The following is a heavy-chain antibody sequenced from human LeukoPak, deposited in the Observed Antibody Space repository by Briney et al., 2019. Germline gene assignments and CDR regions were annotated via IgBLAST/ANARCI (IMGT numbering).Heavy chain of an antibody. V-gene: IGHV1-18*01. CDR1: GYTFTSYG. CDR2: ISAYNGNT. J-gene: IGHJ4*02. CDR3: ARRSDFWSGYSVWASDY. Sequence: ASVKVSCKASGYTFTSYGISWVRQAPGQGLEWMGWISAYNGNTNYAQKLQGRVTITTDTSTSTAYMELRSLRSDDTAVYYCARRSDFWSGYSVWASDYWGQGTLVTVST. D-gene: IGHD3-3*01.